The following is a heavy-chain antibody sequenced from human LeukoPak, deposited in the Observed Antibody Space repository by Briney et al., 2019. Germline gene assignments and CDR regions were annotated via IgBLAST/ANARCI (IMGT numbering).Heavy chain of an antibody. CDR1: GFTFSSYN. CDR3: AREGTGYYDSSGYLNFDY. D-gene: IGHD3-22*01. J-gene: IGHJ4*02. Sequence: PGGSLRLSCAASGFTFSSYNMNWVRQAPGQGLEWVSSITSGSSYIYYADSVKGRFTISRDNAKSSLYLQMNSLRAEDTAVYYCAREGTGYYDSSGYLNFDYWGQGTLVTVSS. V-gene: IGHV3-21*01. CDR2: ITSGSSYI.